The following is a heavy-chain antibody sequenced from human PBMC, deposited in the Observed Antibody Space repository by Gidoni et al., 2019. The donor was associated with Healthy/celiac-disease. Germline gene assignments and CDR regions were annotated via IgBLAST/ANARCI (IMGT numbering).Heavy chain of an antibody. Sequence: QVQLQQWGAGLLKPSETLSLTCAVYGGSFSGYYWSWIRQPPGKGLEWIGEINHSGSTNYNPSLKSRVTISVDTSKNQFSLKLSSVTAADTAVYYCAREGYYDSSGYYWHWGQGTLVTVSS. CDR3: AREGYYDSSGYYWH. J-gene: IGHJ4*02. D-gene: IGHD3-22*01. CDR1: GGSFSGYY. CDR2: INHSGST. V-gene: IGHV4-34*01.